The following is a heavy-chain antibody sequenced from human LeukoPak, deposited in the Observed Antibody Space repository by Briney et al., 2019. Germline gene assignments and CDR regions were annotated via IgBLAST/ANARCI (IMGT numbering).Heavy chain of an antibody. CDR1: GFTFSRYG. CDR2: IWFDGSNK. Sequence: GGSLRLSCAASGFTFSRYGMHWVRQAPGKGLEWVAVIWFDGSNKYYADSVKGRFTISRDNSKNTLYLQMNSLRAEDTAVYYCARDYGDLLTGRIAYYFDYWGQGTLVTVSS. CDR3: ARDYGDLLTGRIAYYFDY. V-gene: IGHV3-33*01. D-gene: IGHD3-9*01. J-gene: IGHJ4*02.